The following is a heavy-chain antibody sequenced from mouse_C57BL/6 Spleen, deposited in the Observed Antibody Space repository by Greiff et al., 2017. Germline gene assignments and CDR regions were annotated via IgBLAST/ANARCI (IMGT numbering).Heavy chain of an antibody. J-gene: IGHJ4*01. CDR1: GYTFTSYW. CDR3: ARPYGNYAMDD. CDR2: IHPNSGST. D-gene: IGHD2-1*01. V-gene: IGHV1-64*01. Sequence: QVQLQQPGAELVKPGASVKLSCKASGYTFTSYWMHWVKQRPGQGLEWIGMIHPNSGSTNYNEKFKSKATLTVDKSSSTAYMQLSSLTSEDSAVYCCARPYGNYAMDDWGQGTSVTVAS.